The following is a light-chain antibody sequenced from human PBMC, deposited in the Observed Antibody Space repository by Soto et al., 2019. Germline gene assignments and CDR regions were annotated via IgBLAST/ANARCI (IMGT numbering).Light chain of an antibody. CDR2: GAS. J-gene: IGKJ1*01. CDR1: QSVSNNY. CDR3: QQTNHSPRT. Sequence: IGLTQCPGTLSLSPGARATLSCRTSQSVSNNYLAWYQQKPGQAPRLLIYGASSRATGIPDRFSGSGSGTDFTLTISSLQPEDFATYYCQQTNHSPRTFGQGTKVDIK. V-gene: IGKV3-20*01.